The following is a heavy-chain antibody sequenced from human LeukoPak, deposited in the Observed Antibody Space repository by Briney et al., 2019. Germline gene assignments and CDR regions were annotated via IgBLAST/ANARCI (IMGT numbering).Heavy chain of an antibody. CDR2: IRSKGYGGTT. CDR1: GFTFGDHA. V-gene: IGHV3-49*04. Sequence: GGSLRLSCTTSGFTFGDHAMSWVRQAPGKGLEWVGLIRSKGYGGTTEYAASVKGRFAISRDESKSKPYLQMNSLKAEDTAVYCCTRGPTTEWVYLGVGGWGQGTTVIVSS. CDR3: TRGPTTEWVYLGVGG. D-gene: IGHD3-16*01. J-gene: IGHJ6*02.